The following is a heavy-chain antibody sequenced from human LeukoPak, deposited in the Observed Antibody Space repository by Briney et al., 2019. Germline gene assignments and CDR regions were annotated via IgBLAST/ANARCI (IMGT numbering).Heavy chain of an antibody. V-gene: IGHV3-21*01. CDR3: ARDLILGATIDY. CDR2: ISSSSSYI. J-gene: IGHJ4*02. Sequence: PGGSLRLSCAASGFTFSSYSMNWVRQAPGKGLEWVSSISSSSSYIYYADSVKGRFTISRDNAKNSLYLQMNSLRAEDTAVYYCARDLILGATIDYWGQGTLVTVSS. CDR1: GFTFSSYS. D-gene: IGHD1-26*01.